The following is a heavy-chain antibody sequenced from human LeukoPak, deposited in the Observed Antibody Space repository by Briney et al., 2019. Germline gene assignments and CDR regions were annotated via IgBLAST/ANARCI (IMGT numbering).Heavy chain of an antibody. Sequence: SVTVSCKASGGTFSSYTISWVRQAPGQGLEWMGRIIPILGIANYAQKFQGRVTIHADKSTSTAYMELSSLRSEDTAVYYCARGIGYCSSTSCRNWFDPWGQGTLVTVSS. V-gene: IGHV1-69*02. CDR1: GGTFSSYT. J-gene: IGHJ5*02. CDR2: IIPILGIA. CDR3: ARGIGYCSSTSCRNWFDP. D-gene: IGHD2-2*01.